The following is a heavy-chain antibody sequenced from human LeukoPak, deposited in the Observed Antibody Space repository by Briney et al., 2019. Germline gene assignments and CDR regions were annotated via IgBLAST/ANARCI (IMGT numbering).Heavy chain of an antibody. Sequence: PGGSLRLSCAASGFTVSSTYMSWVRQAPGKGLEWVSSTSSSGTYTSFADSVKGRFTISRDNAKNSLSLQMNSLRAEDTAVYYCARGSMGGTFDYWGQGTLVTVSA. CDR1: GFTVSSTY. CDR3: ARGSMGGTFDY. J-gene: IGHJ4*02. D-gene: IGHD2/OR15-2a*01. CDR2: TSSSGTYT. V-gene: IGHV3-21*06.